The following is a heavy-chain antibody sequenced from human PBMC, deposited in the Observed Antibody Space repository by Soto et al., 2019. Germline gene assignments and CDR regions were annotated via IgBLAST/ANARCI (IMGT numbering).Heavy chain of an antibody. CDR3: AKDPHPYSSAWNHFDY. Sequence: GGSLRLSCAASGFTFSNYAVTWVRQAPGKGLEWVSTISGSGGSTYYADSVKGRFTISRDNSKNTLYLQMNSLRAEDTAVYYCAKDPHPYSSAWNHFDYWGQGALVTVSS. CDR2: ISGSGGST. V-gene: IGHV3-23*01. CDR1: GFTFSNYA. J-gene: IGHJ4*02. D-gene: IGHD6-19*01.